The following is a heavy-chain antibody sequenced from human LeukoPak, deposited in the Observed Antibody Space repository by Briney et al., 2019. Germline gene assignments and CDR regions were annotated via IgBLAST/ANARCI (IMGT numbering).Heavy chain of an antibody. V-gene: IGHV3-21*01. J-gene: IGHJ4*02. CDR3: VRLRRNSDTSGYYYYYDF. D-gene: IGHD3-22*01. CDR2: ISVRSNYI. Sequence: GGSLRLSCAASGYTFSSFSINWVRQAPGKGLEWVSSISVRSNYIYYADSVRGRFTISRDDARDSLYLQMNGLRAEDTAVYYCVRLRRNSDTSGYYYYYDFWGQGTLVTVSS. CDR1: GYTFSSFS.